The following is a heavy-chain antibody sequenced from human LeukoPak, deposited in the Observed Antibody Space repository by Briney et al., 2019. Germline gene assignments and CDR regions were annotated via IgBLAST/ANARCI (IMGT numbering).Heavy chain of an antibody. Sequence: GGSLRLSCAASGLRFKSWMNWVRQAPGKGLAWVSHIDTDGRRTNYADSVKGRFTISRDNGKNTLYLQMNSLRLEDTGVYYCARENYGIDSWGQGTLVIVSS. CDR1: GLRFKSW. CDR2: IDTDGRRT. CDR3: ARENYGIDS. V-gene: IGHV3-74*01. J-gene: IGHJ4*02. D-gene: IGHD4-17*01.